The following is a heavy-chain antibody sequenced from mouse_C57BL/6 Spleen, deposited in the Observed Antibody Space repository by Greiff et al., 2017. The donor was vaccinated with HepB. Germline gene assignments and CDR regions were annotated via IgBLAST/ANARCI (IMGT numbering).Heavy chain of an antibody. D-gene: IGHD1-1*01. J-gene: IGHJ2*01. V-gene: IGHV1-82*01. CDR3: ARGDYYGSSYDY. CDR2: IYPGDGDT. Sequence: VQLQQSGPELVKPGASVKISCKASGYAFSSSWMNWVKQRPGKGLEWIGRIYPGDGDTNYNGKFKGKATLTADKSSSTAYMQLSSLTSEDSALYFCARGDYYGSSYDYWGQGTTLTVSS. CDR1: GYAFSSSW.